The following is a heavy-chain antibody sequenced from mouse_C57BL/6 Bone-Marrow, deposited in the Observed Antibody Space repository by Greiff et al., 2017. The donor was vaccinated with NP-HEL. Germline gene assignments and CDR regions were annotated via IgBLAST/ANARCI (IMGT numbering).Heavy chain of an antibody. CDR2: IDPSDSYT. CDR1: GYTFTSYW. J-gene: IGHJ1*03. D-gene: IGHD2-1*01. Sequence: QVQLQQPGAELVMPGASVKLSCKASGYTFTSYWMHWVKQRPGQGLEWIGEIDPSDSYTNYNQKFKGKSTLTVDKSSSTAYMQLSSLTSEDSAVHYCAREGGNYRYFDVWGTGTTVTVSS. V-gene: IGHV1-69*01. CDR3: AREGGNYRYFDV.